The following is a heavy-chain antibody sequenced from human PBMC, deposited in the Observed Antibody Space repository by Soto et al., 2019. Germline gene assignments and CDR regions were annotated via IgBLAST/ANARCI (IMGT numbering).Heavy chain of an antibody. CDR3: ARQYPTYYYGSGSYWLDP. D-gene: IGHD3-10*01. CDR1: GGSISSYY. V-gene: IGHV4-59*08. J-gene: IGHJ5*02. CDR2: IYYSGST. Sequence: QVQLQESGPGLVKPSETLSLTCTVSGGSISSYYWSWIRQPPGKGLEWIGYIYYSGSTNYNPSLKSRVTISVDTSKNQFSLKLSSVTAADTAVYYCARQYPTYYYGSGSYWLDPWGQGTLVTVSS.